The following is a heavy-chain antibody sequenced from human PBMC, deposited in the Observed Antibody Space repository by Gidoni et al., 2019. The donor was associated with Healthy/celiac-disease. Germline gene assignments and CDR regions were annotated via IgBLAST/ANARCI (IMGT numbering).Heavy chain of an antibody. CDR1: GGSFSGYY. Sequence: QVQLQQWGAGLLKPSATLSLTCAVYGGSFSGYYWRWIRQPPGKGLEWIGEINHSGSTNYNPSLKSRVTISVDTSKNQFSLKLSSVTAADTAVYYCARACKAYGSGSHSFVDYYMDVWGKGTTVTVSS. V-gene: IGHV4-34*01. CDR3: ARACKAYGSGSHSFVDYYMDV. CDR2: INHSGST. D-gene: IGHD3-10*01. J-gene: IGHJ6*03.